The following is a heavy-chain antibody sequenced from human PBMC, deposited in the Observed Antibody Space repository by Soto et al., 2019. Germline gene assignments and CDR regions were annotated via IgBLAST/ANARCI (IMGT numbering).Heavy chain of an antibody. D-gene: IGHD1-1*01. J-gene: IGHJ6*02. CDR1: GGSIRSGGYY. CDR2: IYYSGST. V-gene: IGHV4-31*03. CDR3: ARVSWRTYYYYGMDV. Sequence: ASETLSLTCTVSGGSIRSGGYYWSWIRQHPGKGLEWIGYIYYSGSTYYNPSLKSRVTISVDTSKNQFSLKLSSVTAADTAVYYCARVSWRTYYYYGMDVWGQGTTVTVSS.